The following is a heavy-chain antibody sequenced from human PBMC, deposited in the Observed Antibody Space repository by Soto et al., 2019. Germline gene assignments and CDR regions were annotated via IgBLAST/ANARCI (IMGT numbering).Heavy chain of an antibody. D-gene: IGHD2-15*01. Sequence: VASVKVSCKASGGTFSSYAISWVRQAPGQGLEWMGGIIPIFGTANYAQKFQGRVTITADESTSTAYMELSSLRSEDTAVYYCARGGGSCYPCYYYGMDVWGQGTTVTVSS. CDR1: GGTFSSYA. V-gene: IGHV1-69*13. CDR2: IIPIFGTA. CDR3: ARGGGSCYPCYYYGMDV. J-gene: IGHJ6*02.